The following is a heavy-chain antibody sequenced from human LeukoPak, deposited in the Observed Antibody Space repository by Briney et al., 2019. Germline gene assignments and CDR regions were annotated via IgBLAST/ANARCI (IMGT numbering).Heavy chain of an antibody. CDR2: IIPIFGTA. V-gene: IGHV1-69*05. CDR1: GGTFSSYA. J-gene: IGHJ4*02. Sequence: GASVKVSCKASGGTFSSYAISWVRQAPGQGLEWMGGIIPIFGTANYAQKFQGRVTITTDESTSTAYMELSSLRSEDTAVYYCARYKLGDGDYYDSSGYLPFDYWGQGTLVTVSS. D-gene: IGHD3-22*01. CDR3: ARYKLGDGDYYDSSGYLPFDY.